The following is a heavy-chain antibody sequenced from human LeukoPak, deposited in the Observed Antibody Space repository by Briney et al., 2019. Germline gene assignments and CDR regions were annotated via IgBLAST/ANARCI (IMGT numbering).Heavy chain of an antibody. J-gene: IGHJ3*02. D-gene: IGHD3-22*01. Sequence: PGGSLRLSCAASGFTFSSYGMSWVRQAPGKGLEWVSAISGSGGSTYYADSVKGRFTISRDNSKNTLYLQMNSLRAEDTAVYYCAKDLWAYYYDSSGSYDAFDIWGQGTMVTVSS. CDR2: ISGSGGST. CDR3: AKDLWAYYYDSSGSYDAFDI. CDR1: GFTFSSYG. V-gene: IGHV3-23*01.